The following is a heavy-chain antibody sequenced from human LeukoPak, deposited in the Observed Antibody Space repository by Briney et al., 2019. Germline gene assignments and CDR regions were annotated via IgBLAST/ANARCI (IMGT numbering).Heavy chain of an antibody. CDR3: TRRAAALDAFDI. V-gene: IGHV3-23*01. CDR2: ISGSGGST. Sequence: GGSLRLSCAASGFTFSSYAMSWVRQAPGKGLEWVSAISGSGGSTYYADSVKGRFTISRDNSKNTLYLQMNSLRAEDTAVYYCTRRAAALDAFDIWGQGTMVTVSS. D-gene: IGHD6-13*01. CDR1: GFTFSSYA. J-gene: IGHJ3*02.